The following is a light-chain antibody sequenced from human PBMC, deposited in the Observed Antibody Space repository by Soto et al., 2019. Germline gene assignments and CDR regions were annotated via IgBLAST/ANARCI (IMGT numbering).Light chain of an antibody. CDR1: QSISSW. CDR2: KAS. J-gene: IGKJ5*01. CDR3: QQYHSYSYT. V-gene: IGKV1-5*03. Sequence: DIQMTQSPSTLSASVGDRVTISCRASQSISSWLAWYQQKPGKAPNLLIYKASRLESGVPSRFSGSGSGTEFTLTISSLQPDDFATYYCQQYHSYSYTFGQGTRLEN.